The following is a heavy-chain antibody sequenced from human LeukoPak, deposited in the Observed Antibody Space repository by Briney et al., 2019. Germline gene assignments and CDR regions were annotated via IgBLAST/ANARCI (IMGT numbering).Heavy chain of an antibody. CDR1: GGSIRSDGYY. CDR3: ARSSLNDAYYFDY. CDR2: IYYSGST. Sequence: PSETLSLTCTVSGGSIRSDGYYWSWIRQHPGKGLEWIGYIYYSGSTYYNPSLQSRFTMSVDTSKNQFSLKLSSVTAADTAIYYCARSSLNDAYYFDYWGQGTLVTVSS. V-gene: IGHV4-31*03. J-gene: IGHJ4*02. D-gene: IGHD1-1*01.